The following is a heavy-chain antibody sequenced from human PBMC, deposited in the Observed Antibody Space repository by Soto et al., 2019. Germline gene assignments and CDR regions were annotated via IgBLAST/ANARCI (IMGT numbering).Heavy chain of an antibody. CDR1: GFTPTTTP. J-gene: IGHJ4*02. CDR3: ATSFRYFDN. D-gene: IGHD3-9*01. V-gene: IGHV3-23*01. Sequence: PGGSLKLGWAGSGFTPTTTPLSWVRQPPGKGLEWVTTISGTASRTYYVDSVKGRFFISRDNAKNTVTLQMNNLTLDDTAVYYCATSFRYFDNWGQGTRVTVSS. CDR2: ISGTASRT.